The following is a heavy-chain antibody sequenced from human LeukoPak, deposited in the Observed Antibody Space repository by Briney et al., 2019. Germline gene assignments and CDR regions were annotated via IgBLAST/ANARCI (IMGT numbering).Heavy chain of an antibody. D-gene: IGHD5-24*01. V-gene: IGHV1-2*02. CDR3: ARGIEMATIGDC. CDR2: INPNSGGT. J-gene: IGHJ4*02. Sequence: ASVKVSCKASGYTFTDYYMHWVRQAPGRGLEWMGWINPNSGGTNYAQRFQGRVTMTRDTSISTVYMELSRLRSDDTAVYYCARGIEMATIGDCWGQGTLVTVSS. CDR1: GYTFTDYY.